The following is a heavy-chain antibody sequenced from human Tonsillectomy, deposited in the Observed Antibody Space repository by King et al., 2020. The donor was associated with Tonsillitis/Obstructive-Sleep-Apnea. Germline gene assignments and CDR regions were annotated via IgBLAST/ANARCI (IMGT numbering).Heavy chain of an antibody. CDR3: ARGVAAAGTVANAFDI. V-gene: IGHV3-20*04. D-gene: IGHD6-13*01. Sequence: VQLVESGGGVVRPGGSLRLSCAASGFTFDDYGMSWVRQAPWKGLVWCSGMSWNGGSTGYADAVKGRFTMSRDNAKNSLYLQMNRLRAEDTALYYCARGVAAAGTVANAFDIWGQGTMVTVSS. J-gene: IGHJ3*02. CDR1: GFTFDDYG. CDR2: MSWNGGST.